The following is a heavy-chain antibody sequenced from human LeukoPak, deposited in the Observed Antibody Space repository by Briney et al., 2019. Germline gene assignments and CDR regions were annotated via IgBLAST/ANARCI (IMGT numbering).Heavy chain of an antibody. V-gene: IGHV3-64*02. CDR2: ISSNGGET. CDR3: ARGRSPRGYYYGMDV. D-gene: IGHD1-26*01. J-gene: IGHJ6*02. Sequence: PGRSLRLSCAASGFSFSSYVMHWVRQAPGKGLEYVSAISSNGGETYYADSVKGRFTISRDNSKNALYLQMGSLRVKDMAVYYCARGRSPRGYYYGMDVRGQGTTVTVS. CDR1: GFSFSSYV.